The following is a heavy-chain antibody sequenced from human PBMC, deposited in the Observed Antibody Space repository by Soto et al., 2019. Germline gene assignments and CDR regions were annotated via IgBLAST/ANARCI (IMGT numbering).Heavy chain of an antibody. J-gene: IGHJ3*02. D-gene: IGHD2-15*01. CDR1: GYTFTSYG. V-gene: IGHV1-18*01. Sequence: ASVKASCKASGYTFTSYGISWVRQAPGQGLEWMGWISAYNGNTNYAQKLQGRVTMTTDTSTSTAYMVLRSLRSDDTAVYYCARVSPKDCSGGSCYSPANAFDIWGQGTMVTVSS. CDR2: ISAYNGNT. CDR3: ARVSPKDCSGGSCYSPANAFDI.